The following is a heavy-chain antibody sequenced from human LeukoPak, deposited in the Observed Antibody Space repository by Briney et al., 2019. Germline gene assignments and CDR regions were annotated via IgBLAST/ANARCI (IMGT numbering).Heavy chain of an antibody. J-gene: IGHJ4*02. Sequence: PGGSLRLSCVASGFTFSVHGMTWVRQAPGKGLEWVTVIYLDGRADYADSVKGRFTISSDNSKNTVYLQMNSLKDEDTAVYYCARDAETSLANWGQGTLVTVSP. CDR1: GFTFSVHG. CDR3: ARDAETSLAN. V-gene: IGHV3-66*01. CDR2: IYLDGRA. D-gene: IGHD5-24*01.